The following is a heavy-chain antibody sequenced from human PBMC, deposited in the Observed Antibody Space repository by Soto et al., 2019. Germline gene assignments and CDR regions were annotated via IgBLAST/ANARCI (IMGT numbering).Heavy chain of an antibody. CDR2: IIPILGIA. Sequence: QAQLVQSGAEVKKPGSSVKVSCKASGGTFSSYTISWVRQAPGQGLEWMGRIIPILGIANYAQKFQGRVTITADKSTSTAYMELSSLRSEDTAVYYCARDAGDYARSINAFDIWGQGTMVTVSS. CDR3: ARDAGDYARSINAFDI. V-gene: IGHV1-69*08. J-gene: IGHJ3*02. D-gene: IGHD4-17*01. CDR1: GGTFSSYT.